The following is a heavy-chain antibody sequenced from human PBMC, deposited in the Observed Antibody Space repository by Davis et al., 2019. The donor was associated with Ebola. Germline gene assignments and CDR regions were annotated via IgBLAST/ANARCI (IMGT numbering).Heavy chain of an antibody. CDR1: GFTFSDYY. D-gene: IGHD6-13*01. V-gene: IGHV3-11*01. Sequence: PGGSLRLSCAASGFTFSDYYMSWIRQAPGKGLEWVSYISSSGSTIYYADSVKGRFTISRDNAKNSLYLQMNSLRAEDTAVYYCTRDLKQPPPSYYYGMDVWGQGTTVTVSS. J-gene: IGHJ6*02. CDR3: TRDLKQPPPSYYYGMDV. CDR2: ISSSGSTI.